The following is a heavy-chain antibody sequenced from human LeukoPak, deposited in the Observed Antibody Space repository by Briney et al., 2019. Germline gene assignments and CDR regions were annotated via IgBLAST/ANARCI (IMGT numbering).Heavy chain of an antibody. CDR3: ARTPYSGSQFDY. J-gene: IGHJ4*02. Sequence: SVKVSCKASGGTFSSYAISWVRQAPGQGLEWMGRIIPIFGTANYAQKFQCRVTITTDESTSTAYMELSSLRSEDTAVYYCARTPYSGSQFDYWGQGTLVTVSS. D-gene: IGHD1-26*01. CDR2: IIPIFGTA. CDR1: GGTFSSYA. V-gene: IGHV1-69*05.